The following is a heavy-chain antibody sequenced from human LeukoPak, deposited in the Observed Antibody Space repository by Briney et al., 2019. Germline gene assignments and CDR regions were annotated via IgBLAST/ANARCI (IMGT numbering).Heavy chain of an antibody. V-gene: IGHV1-8*03. CDR3: ARASEDYYDSSGYLDPDAFDI. CDR2: MNPNSGNT. CDR1: GYTFTSYD. D-gene: IGHD3-22*01. J-gene: IGHJ3*02. Sequence: ASVKVSCKASGYTFTSYDINWVRQATGQGLEWMGWMNPNSGNTGYAQKFQGRVTITRNTSISTAYMELSRLRCEDTAVYYCARASEDYYDSSGYLDPDAFDIWGQGTMVTVSS.